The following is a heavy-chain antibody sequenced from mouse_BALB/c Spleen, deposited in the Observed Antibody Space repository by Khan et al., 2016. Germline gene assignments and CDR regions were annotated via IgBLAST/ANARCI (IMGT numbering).Heavy chain of an antibody. D-gene: IGHD2-5*01. CDR2: ISSGSGYT. Sequence: EVELVESGGGLVKPGGSLNFSCAVSGFTFSNYAMSWFRRTPERRLEGVVTISSGSGYTYYPASVKGRFTISRDQAKNTLYLQMSSLRSEDTTTYYCARAAGEDGSNYLDYWGQGTTVTVSS. J-gene: IGHJ2*01. V-gene: IGHV5-9-3*01. CDR1: GFTFSNYA. CDR3: ARAAGEDGSNYLDY.